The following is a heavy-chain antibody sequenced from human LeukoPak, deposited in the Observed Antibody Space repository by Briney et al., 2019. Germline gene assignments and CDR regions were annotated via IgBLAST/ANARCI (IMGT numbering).Heavy chain of an antibody. Sequence: GASVKVSCKASGYTFTGYYMHWVRQAPGQGLEWMGWINPNSGGTNYAQKVQGRVTMTRDTSISTAYMELSRLRSDDTAVYYCARSTWIQLWLLFSYWGQGTLVTVSS. CDR3: ARSTWIQLWLLFSY. V-gene: IGHV1-2*02. D-gene: IGHD5-18*01. CDR1: GYTFTGYY. CDR2: INPNSGGT. J-gene: IGHJ4*02.